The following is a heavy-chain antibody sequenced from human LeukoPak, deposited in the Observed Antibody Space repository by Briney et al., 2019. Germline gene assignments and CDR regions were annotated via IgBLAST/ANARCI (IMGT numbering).Heavy chain of an antibody. V-gene: IGHV4-28*05. Sequence: NPSETLSLTCAVSGYSISSSNWWGWIRQPPGKGLEWIGYIYYSGNIYYNPSLKSRVTMSVDTSKNQFSLKLSSATAVDTAVYYCARKDLDGDYGFDPWGQGTLVTVSS. CDR3: ARKDLDGDYGFDP. CDR2: IYYSGNI. J-gene: IGHJ5*02. CDR1: GYSISSSNW. D-gene: IGHD4-17*01.